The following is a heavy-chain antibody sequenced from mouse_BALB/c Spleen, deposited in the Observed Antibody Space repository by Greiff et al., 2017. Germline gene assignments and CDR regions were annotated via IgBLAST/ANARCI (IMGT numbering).Heavy chain of an antibody. D-gene: IGHD2-1*01. Sequence: EVKVVESGGGLVQPGGSRKLSCAASGFTFSRFGMHWVRQAPEKGLEWVAYISSGSSTIYYADTVKGRFTISRDNPKNTLFLQMTSLRSEDTAMYFCARIYYGNGAMDYWGQGTSVTVSS. CDR2: ISSGSSTI. CDR3: ARIYYGNGAMDY. J-gene: IGHJ4*01. V-gene: IGHV5-17*02. CDR1: GFTFSRFG.